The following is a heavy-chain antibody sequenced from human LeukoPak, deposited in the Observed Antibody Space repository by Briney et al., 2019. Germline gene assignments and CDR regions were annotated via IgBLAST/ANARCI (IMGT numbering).Heavy chain of an antibody. J-gene: IGHJ4*02. CDR1: GFTFSSYG. Sequence: GGSLRLSCAASGFTFSSYGMHWVREAPGKGLEWVAVIWYDGSNKYYADSVKGRFTISRDNSKNTLYLQMNSLRAEDTAVYYCAKDHLQGSYYLDYWGQGTLVPVSS. D-gene: IGHD3-10*01. V-gene: IGHV3-33*06. CDR3: AKDHLQGSYYLDY. CDR2: IWYDGSNK.